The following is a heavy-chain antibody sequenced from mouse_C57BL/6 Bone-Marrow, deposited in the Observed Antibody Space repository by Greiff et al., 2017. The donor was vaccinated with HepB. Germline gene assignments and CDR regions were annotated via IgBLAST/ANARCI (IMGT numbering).Heavy chain of an antibody. V-gene: IGHV1-50*01. J-gene: IGHJ1*03. CDR2: IDPSDSYT. CDR3: ARAALYYDYDGYWYFDG. CDR1: GYTFTSYW. D-gene: IGHD2-4*01. Sequence: QVQLKESGAELVKPGASVKLSCKASGYTFTSYWMQWVKQRPGQGLEWIGEIDPSDSYTNYNQKFKGKATLTVDTSSSTAYMQLSSLTSEDSAVYYCARAALYYDYDGYWYFDGWGTGTTVTVSS.